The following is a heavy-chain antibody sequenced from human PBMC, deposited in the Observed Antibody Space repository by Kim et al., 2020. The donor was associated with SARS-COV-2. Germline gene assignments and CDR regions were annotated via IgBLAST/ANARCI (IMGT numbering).Heavy chain of an antibody. J-gene: IGHJ4*02. D-gene: IGHD6-13*01. Sequence: NYAQKFQGRVTMTRDTSISTAYMELSRLRSDDTAVYYCARYSSSWYYFDYWGQGTLVTVSS. V-gene: IGHV1-2*02. CDR3: ARYSSSWYYFDY.